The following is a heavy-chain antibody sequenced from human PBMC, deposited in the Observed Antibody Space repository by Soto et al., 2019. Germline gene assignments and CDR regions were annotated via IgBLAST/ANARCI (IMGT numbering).Heavy chain of an antibody. CDR2: ISSTGGST. D-gene: IGHD3-22*01. CDR3: VQAIFDNSGYYYAY. CDR1: GFTFSSYS. Sequence: PGGSLRLSCAASGFTFSSYSMNWVRQAPGKGLEYVSAISSTGGSTYYADSVKGRFTISRDNSENTLYLQMSSLRAEDTAVYHCVQAIFDNSGYYYAYWGQGTQVTVSS. J-gene: IGHJ4*02. V-gene: IGHV3-64D*08.